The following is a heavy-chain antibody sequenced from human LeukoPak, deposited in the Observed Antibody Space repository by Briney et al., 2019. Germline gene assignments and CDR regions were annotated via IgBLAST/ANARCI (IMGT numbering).Heavy chain of an antibody. D-gene: IGHD2-15*01. Sequence: ASLKVSCKASGYTFNAYGISWVRQAPGQGLEWMGWISGKNGNTNYAQKLQGRVTMTTDTSTTIAYMELRSLRSGDTAVYYCARGGGYLDYWGQGTLVTVSS. CDR1: GYTFNAYG. CDR2: ISGKNGNT. V-gene: IGHV1-18*01. J-gene: IGHJ4*02. CDR3: ARGGGYLDY.